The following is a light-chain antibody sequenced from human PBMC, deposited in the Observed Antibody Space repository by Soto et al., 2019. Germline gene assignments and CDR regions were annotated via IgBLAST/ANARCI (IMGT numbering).Light chain of an antibody. CDR2: VAS. V-gene: IGKV1-39*01. Sequence: DIQITQSPSSLSASVVDRVIITCRASQSISTYLNWYQQKPGKAPKLLIHVASNLQSGVPSRFTGSGSGTDFTLTISSLQPEDFATYFCQQTYSIPITFGQGTRLEIK. CDR3: QQTYSIPIT. CDR1: QSISTY. J-gene: IGKJ5*01.